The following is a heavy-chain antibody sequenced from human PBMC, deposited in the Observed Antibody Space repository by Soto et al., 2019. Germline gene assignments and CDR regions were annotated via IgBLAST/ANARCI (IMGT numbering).Heavy chain of an antibody. CDR3: AKGSGYYGSGSYYMGMDV. J-gene: IGHJ6*02. CDR1: GYSFTNYA. CDR2: INAGSGNT. V-gene: IGHV1-3*01. Sequence: QVPLVQSGAEVKKPGASVKVSCKASGYSFTNYAIHWVRQAPGQRLEWMGWINAGSGNTKYSQNFQARVTITRDTSASTAYMELSSLASEDTAVYYCAKGSGYYGSGSYYMGMDVWGQGTTVTVSS. D-gene: IGHD3-10*01.